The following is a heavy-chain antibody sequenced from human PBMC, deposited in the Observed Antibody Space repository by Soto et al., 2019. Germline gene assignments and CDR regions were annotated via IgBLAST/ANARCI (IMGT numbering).Heavy chain of an antibody. CDR2: IYYSGST. V-gene: IGHV4-59*01. Sequence: SETLSLTCTVSGGSISSYYWSWIRQPPGKGLEWIGYIYYSGSTNYNPSLKSRVTISVDTSKNQFSLKLSSVTAADTAVYYCARRRTGCGLLDYYYYGMDVCGQGSTVTVTS. CDR1: GGSISSYY. J-gene: IGHJ6*02. D-gene: IGHD2-15*01. CDR3: ARRRTGCGLLDYYYYGMDV.